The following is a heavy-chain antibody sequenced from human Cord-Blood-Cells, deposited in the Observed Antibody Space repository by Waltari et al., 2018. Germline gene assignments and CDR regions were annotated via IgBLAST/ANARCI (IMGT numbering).Heavy chain of an antibody. CDR3: ASPRGPGDRFDY. J-gene: IGHJ4*02. CDR1: GYSISSGYY. V-gene: IGHV4-38-2*01. D-gene: IGHD7-27*01. CDR2: ISHSGST. Sequence: QVQLQESGPGLVKPSETLSLTCAVSGYSISSGYYWGWIRQPPGQGLEWIGSISHSGSTYYNPSLKSRVTISGDTSKNQFSLKRSSVTAADTAVYYCASPRGPGDRFDYWGQGTLVTVSS.